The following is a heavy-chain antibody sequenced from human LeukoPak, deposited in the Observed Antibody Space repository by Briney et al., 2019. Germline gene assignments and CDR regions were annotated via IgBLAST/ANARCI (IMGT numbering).Heavy chain of an antibody. V-gene: IGHV3-74*01. CDR2: INSDGSST. D-gene: IGHD2-21*02. Sequence: GGSLRLSCAASGFTFSSYWMHWVRQAPGKGLVWVSRINSDGSSTSYADSVKGRFTIPRDNAKNTLYLQMNSLRAEDTAVYYCARVAYCGGDCYPDYYYYYGMDVWGQGTTVTVSS. CDR1: GFTFSSYW. J-gene: IGHJ6*02. CDR3: ARVAYCGGDCYPDYYYYYGMDV.